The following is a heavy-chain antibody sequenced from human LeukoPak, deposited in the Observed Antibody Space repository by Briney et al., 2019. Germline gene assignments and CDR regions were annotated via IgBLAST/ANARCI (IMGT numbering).Heavy chain of an antibody. J-gene: IGHJ2*01. CDR2: IWYDGSNK. Sequence: GRSLRLSCAASGFTFSSYGMHWVRQAPGKGLEWVAVIWYDGSNKYYADSVKGRFTISRDNSKNTLYLQMNSLRAEDTAVYYCAKGARYFDLWGRGTLVSVSS. CDR3: AKGARYFDL. D-gene: IGHD1-26*01. CDR1: GFTFSSYG. V-gene: IGHV3-33*06.